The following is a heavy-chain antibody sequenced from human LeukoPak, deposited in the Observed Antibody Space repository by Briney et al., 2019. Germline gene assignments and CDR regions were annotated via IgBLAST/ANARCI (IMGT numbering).Heavy chain of an antibody. J-gene: IGHJ4*02. V-gene: IGHV3-23*01. CDR1: GFTFSSSA. D-gene: IGHD4-17*01. Sequence: GGSLRLSCAASGFTFSSSAMSWVRQAPGKGLEWVSAISNNGGYTYYADSVQGRFTISRDNSKSTLCLQMNSLKTEDTAVYYCTTVSPGDYALFNWGQGTLVTVSS. CDR3: TTVSPGDYALFN. CDR2: ISNNGGYT.